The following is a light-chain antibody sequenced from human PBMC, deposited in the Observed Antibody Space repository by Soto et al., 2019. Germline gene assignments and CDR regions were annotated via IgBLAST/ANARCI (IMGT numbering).Light chain of an antibody. V-gene: IGKV1-5*03. CDR3: QQYNAYPLT. CDR1: ESISTW. Sequence: DTQMTQSPSTLSSSPGDRVTISCRASESISTWFAWYQQKPGKAPNRLIQNGSSLETAAPSRFSGSGSWTEFTLTISSLQHDDFATYYCQQYNAYPLTFGGGTKVEIK. J-gene: IGKJ4*01. CDR2: NGS.